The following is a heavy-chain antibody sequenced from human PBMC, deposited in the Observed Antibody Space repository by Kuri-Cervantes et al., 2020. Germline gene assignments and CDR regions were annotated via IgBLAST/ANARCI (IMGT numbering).Heavy chain of an antibody. V-gene: IGHV4-59*01. CDR2: IYYSGST. D-gene: IGHD3-10*01. J-gene: IGHJ6*04. CDR1: GGSISSYY. Sequence: GSLRLSCTVSGGSISSYYWSWIRQPPGKGLEWIGYIYYSGSTNYNPSLKSRVTISVDTSKNQFSLKLSSVTAADTAVYYCARDSSVGELIQLWPMDVWGKGTTVTVSS. CDR3: ARDSSVGELIQLWPMDV.